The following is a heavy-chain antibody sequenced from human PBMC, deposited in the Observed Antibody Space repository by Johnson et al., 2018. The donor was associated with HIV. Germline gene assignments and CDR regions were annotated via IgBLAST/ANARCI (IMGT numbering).Heavy chain of an antibody. J-gene: IGHJ3*01. CDR1: GLTFSTSW. D-gene: IGHD3-22*01. CDR3: AREIARYYYDYAAFDL. CDR2: IKQDGSEN. V-gene: IGHV3-7*03. Sequence: VQLVESGGGLVQTGGSLRLTCAASGLTFSTSWMNWVRQAPGRGLEWVATIKQDGSENYYVDSVKGRFNIARENAKNSLYLQMNSPRADDTALYYCAREIARYYYDYAAFDLWGQGTTVTVSS.